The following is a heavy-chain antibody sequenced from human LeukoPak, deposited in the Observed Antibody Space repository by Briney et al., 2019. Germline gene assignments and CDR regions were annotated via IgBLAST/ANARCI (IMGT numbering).Heavy chain of an antibody. Sequence: GGSLRLSCAASGFTFSSYSMNWVRQAPGKGLEWVSSISSSSSYIYYADSVKGRFTISRDNAKNSLYLQMNSLRAEDTAVYYCASSDGSEPDYFDYWGQGALVTVSS. CDR1: GFTFSSYS. D-gene: IGHD3-10*01. CDR2: ISSSSSYI. CDR3: ASSDGSEPDYFDY. V-gene: IGHV3-21*01. J-gene: IGHJ4*02.